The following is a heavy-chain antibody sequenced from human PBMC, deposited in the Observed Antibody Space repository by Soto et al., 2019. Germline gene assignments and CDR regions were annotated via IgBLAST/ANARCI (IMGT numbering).Heavy chain of an antibody. CDR1: GYSFTSYW. D-gene: IGHD3-22*01. V-gene: IGHV5-51*01. Sequence: GESLKISCKGSGYSFTSYWIGWVRQMPGKGLEWMGVIYPGDSDTRYSPSFQGQVTISADKSISTAYLQWSSLKASDTAMYYCARGHDSSGYYRGAFDIWGQGTMVT. CDR2: IYPGDSDT. CDR3: ARGHDSSGYYRGAFDI. J-gene: IGHJ3*02.